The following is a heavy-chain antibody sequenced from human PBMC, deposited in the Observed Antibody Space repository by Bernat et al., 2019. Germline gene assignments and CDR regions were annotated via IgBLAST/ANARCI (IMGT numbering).Heavy chain of an antibody. D-gene: IGHD2-8*01. V-gene: IGHV3-21*01. CDR1: GFSFSTYS. Sequence: QLVESGGGLVKPGESLRLSCAASGFSFSTYSMNWVRQAPGKGLEWVSFISNAGGTKYYADSVRGRFTISRDNAENSLFLQMNSLRAEDTAVYYCAARHCSNGVCQFDDWGQGTLVTVSS. J-gene: IGHJ4*02. CDR2: ISNAGGTK. CDR3: AARHCSNGVCQFDD.